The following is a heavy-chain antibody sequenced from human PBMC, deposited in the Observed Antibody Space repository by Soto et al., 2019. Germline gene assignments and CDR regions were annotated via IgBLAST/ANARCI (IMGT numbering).Heavy chain of an antibody. V-gene: IGHV5-51*01. CDR2: IYPGDSDT. Sequence: GESLKISCKGSGYSFTSYWIGWVRQMPGKGLEWMGIIYPGDSDTRYSPSFQGQVTISADKSISTASLQWSSLKASDTAFFYCASQYVWGGYSKGGMDVWGQGTTVTVSS. CDR1: GYSFTSYW. J-gene: IGHJ6*02. CDR3: ASQYVWGGYSKGGMDV. D-gene: IGHD3-16*01.